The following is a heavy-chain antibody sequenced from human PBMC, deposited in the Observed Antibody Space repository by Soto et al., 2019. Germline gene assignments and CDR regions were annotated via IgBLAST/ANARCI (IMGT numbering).Heavy chain of an antibody. Sequence: GGSLRLSCAASGFTFSSYGMHWVRQAPGKGLEWVAVIWYDGSNKYYADSVKGRFTISRDNSKNTLYLQMNSLRAEDTAVYYCARDRVYYYDSSGYYYIGYWGQGTLVTVSS. CDR1: GFTFSSYG. J-gene: IGHJ4*02. D-gene: IGHD3-22*01. CDR2: IWYDGSNK. CDR3: ARDRVYYYDSSGYYYIGY. V-gene: IGHV3-33*01.